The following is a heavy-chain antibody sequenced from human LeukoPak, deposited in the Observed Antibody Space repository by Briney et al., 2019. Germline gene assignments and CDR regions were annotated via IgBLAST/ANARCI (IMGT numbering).Heavy chain of an antibody. D-gene: IGHD3-10*01. J-gene: IGHJ4*02. Sequence: PGGSLRLSCAASGFTVSSNYMSWVRQAPGKGLEWVSVIYSGGSTYYADSVKGRFTISRDNSKNTLYLQMKSLRAEDTAVYYCAKDGSGSYYLPYSSFDYWGQGTLVTVSS. CDR1: GFTVSSNY. CDR3: AKDGSGSYYLPYSSFDY. CDR2: IYSGGST. V-gene: IGHV3-53*01.